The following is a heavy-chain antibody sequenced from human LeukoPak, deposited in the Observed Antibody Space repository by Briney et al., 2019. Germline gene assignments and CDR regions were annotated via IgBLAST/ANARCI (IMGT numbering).Heavy chain of an antibody. V-gene: IGHV4-39*01. J-gene: IGHJ6*02. CDR1: DGSINSDTYY. CDR3: ARHWAAADPRYYGMDV. CDR2: IYSGGNT. D-gene: IGHD6-13*01. Sequence: SETLSLTCSVSDGSINSDTYYWGWIRQPPGKGLEWIASIYSGGNTFYNPSLKSRVTISIDTSKNQFSLKLSSVTAADTAVYYCARHWAAADPRYYGMDVWGQGTTVTVSS.